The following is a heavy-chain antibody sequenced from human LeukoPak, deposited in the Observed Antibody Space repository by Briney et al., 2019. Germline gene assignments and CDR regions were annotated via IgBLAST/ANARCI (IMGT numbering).Heavy chain of an antibody. CDR2: ISYDGSNK. Sequence: GGSLRLSCAASGFTFISYAIHWVRQAPGKGLEWVAVISYDGSNKYYADSVKGRFTVSRDNSKNTLYLQMNSLRAEDTAIYYCARARSGWYLGQFDYWGQGTLVTVSS. CDR1: GFTFISYA. CDR3: ARARSGWYLGQFDY. J-gene: IGHJ4*02. D-gene: IGHD6-19*01. V-gene: IGHV3-30*04.